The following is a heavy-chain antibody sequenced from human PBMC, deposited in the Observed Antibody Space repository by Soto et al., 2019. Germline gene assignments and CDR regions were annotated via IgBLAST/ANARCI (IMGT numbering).Heavy chain of an antibody. Sequence: SETLSLTCTVSGGSISSYYWSWIRQPPGKGLEWIGYIYYSGSTNYNPSLKSRVTISVDTSKNQFSLKLTSVTAADTAVYYCARYQQYFQHWGQGTLVTVSS. V-gene: IGHV4-59*08. CDR3: ARYQQYFQH. J-gene: IGHJ1*01. CDR1: GGSISSYY. CDR2: IYYSGST.